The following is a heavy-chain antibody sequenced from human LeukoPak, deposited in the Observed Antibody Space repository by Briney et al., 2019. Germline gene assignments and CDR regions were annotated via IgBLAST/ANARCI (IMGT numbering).Heavy chain of an antibody. J-gene: IGHJ4*02. CDR1: GLTFSSYW. V-gene: IGHV3-7*01. Sequence: PGGSLRHSCAASGLTFSSYWMSWVRQAPGKGREWVANIKQDGSEKYYVDSVKGRFTISRDNASNSLYLQMNSLRAEDTAVYYCARDRNFGCSGGSCYGVFDCWGQGTLVTVSS. CDR3: ARDRNFGCSGGSCYGVFDC. D-gene: IGHD2-15*01. CDR2: IKQDGSEK.